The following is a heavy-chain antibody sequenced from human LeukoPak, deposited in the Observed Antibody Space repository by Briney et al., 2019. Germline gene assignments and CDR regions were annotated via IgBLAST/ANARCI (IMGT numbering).Heavy chain of an antibody. CDR3: ARDWAETAVAYPEY. Sequence: ASVKVSCKASGYTFTRYNMHWVRQAPGQGLEWMGIINPRGGSTSYAQKLQGRVTMTRDKSTSTVYMELSSLRSEDTAVYYCARDWAETAVAYPEYWGQGTLVTVSS. CDR1: GYTFTRYN. CDR2: INPRGGST. D-gene: IGHD5-18*01. V-gene: IGHV1-46*01. J-gene: IGHJ4*02.